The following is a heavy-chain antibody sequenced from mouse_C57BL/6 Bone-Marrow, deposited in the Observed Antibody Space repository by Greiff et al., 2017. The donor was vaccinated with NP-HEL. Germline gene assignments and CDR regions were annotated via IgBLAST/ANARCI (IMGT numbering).Heavy chain of an antibody. CDR3: TTGDYGSSLAWFAY. CDR2: IDPENGDT. J-gene: IGHJ3*01. Sequence: EVQLQQSGAELVRPGASVKLSCTASGFNIKDDYMHWVKQRPEQGLEWIGWIDPENGDTEYASKFQGKATITADPSSNTAYLQLSSLTSEDTAVYYCTTGDYGSSLAWFAYWGQGTLVTVSA. V-gene: IGHV14-4*01. CDR1: GFNIKDDY. D-gene: IGHD1-1*01.